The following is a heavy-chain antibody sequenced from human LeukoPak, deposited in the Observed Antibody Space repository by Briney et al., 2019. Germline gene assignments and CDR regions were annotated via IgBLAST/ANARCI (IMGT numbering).Heavy chain of an antibody. Sequence: KPGGSLRLSCAASGFTFSTYAMTWIRQPPGKGLEWIGEINHSGSTNYNPSLKSRVTISVDTSKNQFSLKLSSVTAADTAVYYCARGQFGGYYYVHYLDYWGQGTLVTVSS. CDR1: GFTFSTYA. D-gene: IGHD3-22*01. J-gene: IGHJ4*02. CDR3: ARGQFGGYYYVHYLDY. CDR2: INHSGST. V-gene: IGHV4-34*01.